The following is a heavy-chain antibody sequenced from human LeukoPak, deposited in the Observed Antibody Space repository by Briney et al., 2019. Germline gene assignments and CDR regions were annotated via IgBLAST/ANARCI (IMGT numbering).Heavy chain of an antibody. CDR1: GFTFSSYG. J-gene: IGHJ4*02. Sequence: GRSLRLSCAASGFTFSSYGMHWVRQAPGKGLEWVAVIWYDGSNKYYADSVKGRFTISRDNSKNTLYLQMNSLRAEDTVVYYCARVGSSWGFDYWGQGTLVTVSS. CDR3: ARVGSSWGFDY. V-gene: IGHV3-33*01. D-gene: IGHD6-13*01. CDR2: IWYDGSNK.